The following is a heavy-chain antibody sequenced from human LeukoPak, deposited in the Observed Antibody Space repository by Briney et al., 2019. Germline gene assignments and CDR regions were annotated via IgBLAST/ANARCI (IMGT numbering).Heavy chain of an antibody. J-gene: IGHJ6*03. V-gene: IGHV1-58*01. D-gene: IGHD6-13*01. CDR2: IVVGSGNT. CDR1: GFTFTSSA. Sequence: SVKVSCKASGFTFTSSAVQWVRQARGQRLEWIGWIVVGSGNTNYAQKFQERVTITRDMSTSTAYMELSSLRSEDTAVYYCAADLAAEYYMDVWGKGTTVTVSS. CDR3: AADLAAEYYMDV.